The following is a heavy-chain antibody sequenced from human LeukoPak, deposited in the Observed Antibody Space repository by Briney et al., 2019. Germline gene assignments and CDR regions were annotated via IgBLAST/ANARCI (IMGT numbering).Heavy chain of an antibody. J-gene: IGHJ3*02. CDR3: ARDGYDTSGVVDAFDI. Sequence: GGSLRLSCAASGFTFADYGMSWGRQAPGKGQEWVSGINWNCRSTGYADSVNVRFTMSRDNAKNSLYLEMNSLRAEDTGLYYCARDGYDTSGVVDAFDIWGQGTMVTVFS. CDR1: GFTFADYG. D-gene: IGHD3-22*01. CDR2: INWNCRST. V-gene: IGHV3-20*04.